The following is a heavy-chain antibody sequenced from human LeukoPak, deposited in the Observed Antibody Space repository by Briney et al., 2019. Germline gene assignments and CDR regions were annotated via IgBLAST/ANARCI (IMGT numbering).Heavy chain of an antibody. V-gene: IGHV3-23*01. J-gene: IGHJ4*02. CDR3: AKGTVVVPAADFDY. CDR2: ISGSGGST. Sequence: GGSLRLSCAASGFTFSSYAMSWVRQAPGEGLEWVSAISGSGGSTYYADSVKGRFTISRDNSKNTLYLQMNSLRAGDTAVYYCAKGTVVVPAADFDYWGQGTLVTVSS. D-gene: IGHD2-2*01. CDR1: GFTFSSYA.